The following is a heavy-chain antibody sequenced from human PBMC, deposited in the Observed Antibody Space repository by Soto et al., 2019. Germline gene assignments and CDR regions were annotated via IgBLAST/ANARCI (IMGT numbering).Heavy chain of an antibody. CDR1: GFTFSYSA. Sequence: QVQLVESGGGVVQPGRSLRLACETSGFTFSYSAMHWVRQAPGKGLEWVAVIAFDGSNKYHADSVKGRFTISRDNSKKTLYLQMDSLRPEDTAVYHCAKDVRSGRRFGELRAFDHWGQGTLVTVST. CDR3: AKDVRSGRRFGELRAFDH. V-gene: IGHV3-30*18. J-gene: IGHJ4*02. CDR2: IAFDGSNK. D-gene: IGHD3-10*01.